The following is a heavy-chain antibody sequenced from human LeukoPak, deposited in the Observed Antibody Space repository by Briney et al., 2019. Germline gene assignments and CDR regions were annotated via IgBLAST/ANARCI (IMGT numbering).Heavy chain of an antibody. Sequence: PGRSLRLSCAASGFIFSSYGMHWVRQAPGKGLEWVALMAGDGSSIYYADSVKGRFTISRDNSKNTVDLQMNSLRPEDTAAYYCAKAAVYSKRWTPFDDWGRGTLVTVSS. J-gene: IGHJ4*02. CDR2: MAGDGSSI. D-gene: IGHD1-26*01. CDR3: AKAAVYSKRWTPFDD. CDR1: GFIFSSYG. V-gene: IGHV3-30*18.